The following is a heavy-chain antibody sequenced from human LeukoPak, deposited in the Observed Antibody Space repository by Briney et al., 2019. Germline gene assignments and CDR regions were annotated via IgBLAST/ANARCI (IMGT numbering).Heavy chain of an antibody. CDR1: GGSISSSSYY. J-gene: IGHJ4*02. CDR2: IYYSGST. Sequence: SETLSLTCTVSGGSISSSSYYWGWIRQPPGKGLEWIGSIYYSGSTNYNPSLKSRVTISVDTSKNQFSLKLSSVTAADTAVYYCAREERYFDWLLYERDLGYFDYWGQGTLVTVSS. V-gene: IGHV4-39*07. D-gene: IGHD3-9*01. CDR3: AREERYFDWLLYERDLGYFDY.